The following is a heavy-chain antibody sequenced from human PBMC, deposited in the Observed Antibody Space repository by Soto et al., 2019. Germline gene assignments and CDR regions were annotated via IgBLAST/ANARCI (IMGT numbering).Heavy chain of an antibody. D-gene: IGHD6-13*01. J-gene: IGHJ4*02. CDR2: ISGSTTGI. Sequence: QVQLVESGGGLVKPGGSLRLSCAASGFTFRDYYMAWIRQAPGKGLEWISYISGSTTGIYYADSVKGRFTISRDNPETTLYLQLSGLRAEDTAVYYCARVAAVGIYYFDYWGQGTLVTVSS. V-gene: IGHV3-11*01. CDR3: ARVAAVGIYYFDY. CDR1: GFTFRDYY.